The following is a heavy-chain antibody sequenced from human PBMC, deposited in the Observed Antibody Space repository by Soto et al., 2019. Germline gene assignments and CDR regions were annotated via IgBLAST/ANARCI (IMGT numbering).Heavy chain of an antibody. J-gene: IGHJ6*02. Sequence: PGGSLRLSCSASGFTFSSYAMHWVRQAPGKGLEYASAISSNGGSTYYADSVKGRFTISRDNSKNTLYLQMSSLRAEDTAVYYCVTNMVRGVPYYYYGMDVWGQGTTVTVSS. V-gene: IGHV3-64D*08. CDR2: ISSNGGST. CDR1: GFTFSSYA. D-gene: IGHD3-10*01. CDR3: VTNMVRGVPYYYYGMDV.